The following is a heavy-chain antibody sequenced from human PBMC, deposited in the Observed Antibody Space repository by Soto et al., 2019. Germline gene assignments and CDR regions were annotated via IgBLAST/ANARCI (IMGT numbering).Heavy chain of an antibody. CDR2: TSYAGSNT. Sequence: QVQLVESGGGVVQPGRSLRLSCAASGFTFSNYGMHWVRQAPGKGLEWVAFTSYAGSNTYYTDSVKGRFTISRDNSKNTLYLQMNSLRAEDKAMYYCAKDASQLGSWYLDLWGRGTLVTVSS. J-gene: IGHJ2*01. D-gene: IGHD7-27*01. CDR3: AKDASQLGSWYLDL. V-gene: IGHV3-30*18. CDR1: GFTFSNYG.